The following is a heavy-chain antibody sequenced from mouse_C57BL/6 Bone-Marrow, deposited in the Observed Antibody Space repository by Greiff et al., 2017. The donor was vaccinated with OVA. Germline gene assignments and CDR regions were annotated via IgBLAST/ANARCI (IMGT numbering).Heavy chain of an antibody. V-gene: IGHV5-15*04. D-gene: IGHD2-2*01. CDR1: GFTFSDYG. CDR3: ARAGYYDAMDY. Sequence: EVKLVESGGGLVQPGGSLKLSCAASGFTFSDYGMAWVRQAPRKGPEWVAFISNSAYSIYYADTVTGRFTISRENAKNTLYLEMSSLRSEDTAMYYCARAGYYDAMDYWGQGTSVTVSS. CDR2: ISNSAYSI. J-gene: IGHJ4*01.